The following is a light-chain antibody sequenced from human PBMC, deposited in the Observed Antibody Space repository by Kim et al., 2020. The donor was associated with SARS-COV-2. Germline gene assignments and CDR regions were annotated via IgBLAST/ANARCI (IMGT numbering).Light chain of an antibody. CDR2: AAS. CDR1: QSITNW. CDR3: QQYSGSSPP. J-gene: IGKJ4*01. V-gene: IGKV1-5*03. Sequence: ASVRDRITITCRASQSITNWLAWYQQKPGKAPKLLIYAASTLENGVPSRFSGSGSGTEFTLTISSLQPDDVATYYCQQYSGSSPPFGGGTKVDIK.